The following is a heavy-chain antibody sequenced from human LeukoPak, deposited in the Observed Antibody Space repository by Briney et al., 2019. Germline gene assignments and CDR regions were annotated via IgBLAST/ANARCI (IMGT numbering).Heavy chain of an antibody. Sequence: SETLSLTCTVSGGSISSYYWSWIRQPPGKGLEWIGYIYYSGSTNYNPSLKSRVTISVDTSKNQFSLKLSSVTAADTAVYYCARERRIAGSTVFDYWGQGTLVTVSS. CDR2: IYYSGST. V-gene: IGHV4-59*01. CDR3: ARERRIAGSTVFDY. CDR1: GGSISSYY. J-gene: IGHJ4*02. D-gene: IGHD2/OR15-2a*01.